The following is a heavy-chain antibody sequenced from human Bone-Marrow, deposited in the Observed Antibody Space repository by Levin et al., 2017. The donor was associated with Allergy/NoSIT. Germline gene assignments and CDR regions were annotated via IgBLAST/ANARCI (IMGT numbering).Heavy chain of an antibody. Sequence: AGGSLRLSCAASGFSFNSYALHWVRQAPGKGLEWVAVISYDGTTTYYADVVEGRFTISRDNSMNTAYLELNSLSHEDTAMYYCAKNLGSRVDLWGQGTLATVSS. CDR1: GFSFNSYA. V-gene: IGHV3-30*18. CDR2: ISYDGTTT. J-gene: IGHJ4*02. CDR3: AKNLGSRVDL.